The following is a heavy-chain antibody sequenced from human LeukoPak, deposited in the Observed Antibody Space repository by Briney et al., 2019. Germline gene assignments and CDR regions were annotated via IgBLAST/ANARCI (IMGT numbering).Heavy chain of an antibody. CDR2: IYSSGTT. CDR1: GGSLHRSF. Sequence: SETLSLTCVVSGGSLHRSFWTWVRQPPGKGLEWIGRIYSSGTTDYSPSLKSRLTISIDTSKNQFSLWPASVTAADTAVYFCGRRPAVDGHIDNWGQGILVAVSS. CDR3: GRRPAVDGHIDN. D-gene: IGHD3/OR15-3a*01. J-gene: IGHJ4*02. V-gene: IGHV4-59*01.